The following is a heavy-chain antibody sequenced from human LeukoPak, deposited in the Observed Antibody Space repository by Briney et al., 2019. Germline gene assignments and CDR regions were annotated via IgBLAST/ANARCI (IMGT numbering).Heavy chain of an antibody. CDR2: IYYSGST. J-gene: IGHJ5*02. CDR3: ASTEMANWFDP. D-gene: IGHD5-24*01. CDR1: GGSISSGGYY. Sequence: SETLSLTCTVSGGSISSGGYYWSWIRQHPGKGLEWIGYIYYSGSTYYNPSLKSRVTISVDTSKNQFSLKLSSVTAADTAVYYCASTEMANWFDPWGQGTLGTVSS. V-gene: IGHV4-31*03.